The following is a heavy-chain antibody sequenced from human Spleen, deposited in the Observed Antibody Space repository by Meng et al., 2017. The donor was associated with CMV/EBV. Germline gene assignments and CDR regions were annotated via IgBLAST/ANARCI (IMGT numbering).Heavy chain of an antibody. CDR2: VNHSGST. CDR1: GGSFSGYS. J-gene: IGHJ4*02. V-gene: IGHV4-34*01. CDR3: ARDQYSSSWYGSFDY. Sequence: SETLSLTCAVYGGSFSGYSWSWIRQPPGKGLEWIGEVNHSGSTNYNPSLKSRLSISVDTSKNQFSLKLRSVTAADTAVYYCARDQYSSSWYGSFDYWGQGTLVTVSS. D-gene: IGHD6-13*01.